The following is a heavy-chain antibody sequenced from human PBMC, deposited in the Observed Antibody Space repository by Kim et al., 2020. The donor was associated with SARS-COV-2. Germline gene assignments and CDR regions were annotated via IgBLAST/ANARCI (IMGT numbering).Heavy chain of an antibody. V-gene: IGHV3-33*01. CDR2: IWYDGSNK. J-gene: IGHJ4*02. CDR1: GFTFSSYG. CDR3: ARAFKVQRRGFDY. D-gene: IGHD6-25*01. Sequence: GGSLRLSCAASGFTFSSYGMHWVRQAPGKGLEWVAVIWYDGSNKYYADSVKGRFTISRDNSKNTLYLQMNSLRAEDTAVYYCARAFKVQRRGFDYWGQGTLVTVSS.